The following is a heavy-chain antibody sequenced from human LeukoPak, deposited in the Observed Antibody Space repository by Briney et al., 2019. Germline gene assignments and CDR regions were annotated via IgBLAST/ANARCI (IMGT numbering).Heavy chain of an antibody. CDR2: INHSGST. CDR1: GGSFSGYY. Sequence: SETLSLTCAVYGGSFSGYYWSWIRQPPGKGLEWIGEINHSGSTNYNPSLKSRVTISVDTSKNQFSLKLSSVTAADTAVYYCARDQGYYRVFDYWGQGTLVTVSS. V-gene: IGHV4-34*01. J-gene: IGHJ4*02. D-gene: IGHD3-22*01. CDR3: ARDQGYYRVFDY.